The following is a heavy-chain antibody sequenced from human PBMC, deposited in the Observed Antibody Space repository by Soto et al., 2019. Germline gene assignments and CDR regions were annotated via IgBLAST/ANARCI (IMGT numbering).Heavy chain of an antibody. J-gene: IGHJ6*02. V-gene: IGHV4-61*05. CDR1: GGSISSSSYY. CDR3: ARRYSSSLDV. CDR2: IYYSGST. D-gene: IGHD6-13*01. Sequence: SETLSLTCTVSGGSISSSSYYWGWIRQPPGKGLEWIGYIYYSGSTSYNPSLKSRVTISVDTSKNQFSLKLSSVTAADTDVYYCARRYSSSLDVWGQGTTVTVSS.